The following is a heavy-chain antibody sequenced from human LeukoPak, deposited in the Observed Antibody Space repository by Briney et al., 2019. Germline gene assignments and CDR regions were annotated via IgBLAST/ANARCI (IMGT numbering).Heavy chain of an antibody. J-gene: IGHJ4*02. V-gene: IGHV1-18*01. CDR1: VYTFTSYG. CDR2: ISAYNGNT. Sequence: GASVKVSCKASVYTFTSYGISWVRQAPGQGLEWMGWISAYNGNTDYAQKLQGRVTMTTDTSTSTAYMELRSLRSDDTAVYYCARDQRITGTTGYWGQGTLVTVSS. CDR3: ARDQRITGTTGY. D-gene: IGHD1-20*01.